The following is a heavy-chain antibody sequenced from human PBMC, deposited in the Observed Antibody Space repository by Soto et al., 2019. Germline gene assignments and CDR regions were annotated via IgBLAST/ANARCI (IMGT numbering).Heavy chain of an antibody. V-gene: IGHV3-33*01. D-gene: IGHD3-22*01. CDR2: IWYDGSNK. Sequence: PGGSLRLSCAASGFTFSSYGMHWVRQAPGKGLEWVAVIWYDGSNKYYADSVKGRFTISRDNSKNTLYLQMNSLRAEDTAVYYCARDQSGYYSHYYYGMDVWGQGTTVTVSS. J-gene: IGHJ6*02. CDR3: ARDQSGYYSHYYYGMDV. CDR1: GFTFSSYG.